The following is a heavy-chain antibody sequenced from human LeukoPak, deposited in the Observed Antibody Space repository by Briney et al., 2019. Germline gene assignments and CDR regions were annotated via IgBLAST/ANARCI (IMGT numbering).Heavy chain of an antibody. CDR3: ARYLYAFALDV. D-gene: IGHD2-8*01. CDR1: GFAFSGNW. Sequence: GGSLRLSCADSGFAFSGNWMSWVRQVPGKGLVWVSHINSDGRIIRYADSVKGRFTISRDKANNILYLQMNSLRAEDTGVYYCARYLYAFALDVWGKGTTVTVS. V-gene: IGHV3-74*01. CDR2: INSDGRII. J-gene: IGHJ6*03.